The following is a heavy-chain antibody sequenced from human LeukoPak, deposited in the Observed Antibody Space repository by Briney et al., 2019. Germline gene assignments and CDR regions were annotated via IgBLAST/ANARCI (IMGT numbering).Heavy chain of an antibody. V-gene: IGHV3-30*02. Sequence: PGGSLRLSCGASGFTFSSYGMHWVRQAPGKGLEWVAFIRYDGSNKYYADSVKGRFTISRDNSKNTLYLQMNSLRAEDTAVYYCAKVSQSRYFDQYYYYYYMDVWGKGTTVTISS. J-gene: IGHJ6*03. D-gene: IGHD3-9*01. CDR2: IRYDGSNK. CDR1: GFTFSSYG. CDR3: AKVSQSRYFDQYYYYYYMDV.